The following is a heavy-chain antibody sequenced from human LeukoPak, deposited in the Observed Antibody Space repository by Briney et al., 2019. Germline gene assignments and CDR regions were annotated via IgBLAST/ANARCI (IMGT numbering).Heavy chain of an antibody. Sequence: SETLSLTCTVSGYSISSGYYWGWIRQPPGKGLEWIGSIYHSGSTYYNPSLKSRVTISVDTSKSQFSLKLSSVTAADTAVYYCARIITSGYYYFDYWGQGTLVTVSS. J-gene: IGHJ4*02. CDR1: GYSISSGYY. D-gene: IGHD5-12*01. V-gene: IGHV4-38-2*02. CDR3: ARIITSGYYYFDY. CDR2: IYHSGST.